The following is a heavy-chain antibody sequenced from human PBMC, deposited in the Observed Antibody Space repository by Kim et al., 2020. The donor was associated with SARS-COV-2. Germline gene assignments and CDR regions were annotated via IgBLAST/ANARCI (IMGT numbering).Heavy chain of an antibody. J-gene: IGHJ4*02. V-gene: IGHV1-18*04. CDR2: ISAYNGNT. CDR3: ARIEYYDFWSGYQYYFDY. D-gene: IGHD3-3*01. Sequence: ASVKVSCKASGYTFTSYGISWVRQAPGQGLEWMGWISAYNGNTNYAQKLQGRVTMTTDTSTSTAYMELRSLRSDDTAVYYCARIEYYDFWSGYQYYFDYWGQGTLVTVSS. CDR1: GYTFTSYG.